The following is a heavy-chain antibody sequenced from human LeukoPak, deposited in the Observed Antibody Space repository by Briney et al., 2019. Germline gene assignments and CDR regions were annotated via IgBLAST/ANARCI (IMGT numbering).Heavy chain of an antibody. J-gene: IGHJ6*03. Sequence: GGSLRLSCAASGFTFSSYSMNWVRQAPGKGLEWVSSISSSSSYIYYADSVKGRFTISRDNAKNSLYLQMNSLRAEGTAVYYCARDGEIYDSSGYYYLTTSYYYYYMDVWGKGTTVTVSS. CDR3: ARDGEIYDSSGYYYLTTSYYYYYMDV. V-gene: IGHV3-21*01. CDR1: GFTFSSYS. CDR2: ISSSSSYI. D-gene: IGHD3-22*01.